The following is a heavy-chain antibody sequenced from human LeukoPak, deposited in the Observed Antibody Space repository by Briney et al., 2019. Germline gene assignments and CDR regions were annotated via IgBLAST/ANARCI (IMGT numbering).Heavy chain of an antibody. D-gene: IGHD6-13*01. CDR2: IYYSGST. V-gene: IGHV4-30-4*01. CDR3: ARDYSSSWYIRAFDI. J-gene: IGHJ3*02. Sequence: SETLSLTCTVSGGSISSGDYYWSWIRQPPGKGLEWIGYIYYSGSTYYNPSLKSRVTISVDRSKNQFSLKLSSVTAADTAVYYCARDYSSSWYIRAFDIWGQGTMVTVSS. CDR1: GGSISSGDYY.